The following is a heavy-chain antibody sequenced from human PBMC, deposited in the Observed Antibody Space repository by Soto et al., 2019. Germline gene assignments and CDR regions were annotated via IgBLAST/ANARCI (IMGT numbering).Heavy chain of an antibody. J-gene: IGHJ3*02. CDR3: ARDLGFCSSTSCYVAAFDI. D-gene: IGHD2-2*01. CDR2: ISSSGNII. Sequence: GSLRLSCAASGFTFSDYYMSWIRQAPGKGLNCVLYISSSGNIIYYAVSVKGRFTISMDNSKNSLYLQMNSLRAEDTAVYYCARDLGFCSSTSCYVAAFDIWGQGTMVTVSS. CDR1: GFTFSDYY. V-gene: IGHV3-11*01.